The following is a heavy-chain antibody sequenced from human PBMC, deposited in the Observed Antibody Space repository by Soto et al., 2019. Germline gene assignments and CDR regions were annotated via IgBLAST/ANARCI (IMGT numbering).Heavy chain of an antibody. CDR1: GFIFRNYA. Sequence: EVQLLDSGGGLVQPGGSLRLSCAASGFIFRNYAMTWVRQAPGKGLEWVSSITGGGDATYYADSVKGRFTFSRDNSKNTLYLEMNSLRADDTATYYCAKIYSWGYGWVRPFDSWGQGTLVTVSS. V-gene: IGHV3-23*01. CDR2: ITGGGDAT. J-gene: IGHJ4*02. D-gene: IGHD5-18*01. CDR3: AKIYSWGYGWVRPFDS.